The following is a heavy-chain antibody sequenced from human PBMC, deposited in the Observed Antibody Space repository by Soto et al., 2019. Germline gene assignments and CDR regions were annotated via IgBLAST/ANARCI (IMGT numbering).Heavy chain of an antibody. V-gene: IGHV3-23*01. CDR1: GFTFSSYA. J-gene: IGHJ4*02. CDR3: ATDLSGLPPYEYVWGSYPDDSDY. CDR2: ISGSGGST. Sequence: GGSLRLSCAASGFTFSSYAMSWVRQAPGKGLEWVSAISGSGGSTHYGDSGRGRFTVSRDNSKNTMYLQMNSLRAEDTAVYYCATDLSGLPPYEYVWGSYPDDSDYWGQGTLVTVSS. D-gene: IGHD3-16*02.